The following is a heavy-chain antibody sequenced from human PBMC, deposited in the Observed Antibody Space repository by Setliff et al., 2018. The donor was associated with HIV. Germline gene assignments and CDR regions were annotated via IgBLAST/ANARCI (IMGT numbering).Heavy chain of an antibody. CDR2: IYSSGIT. CDR1: GGSISSGSYF. V-gene: IGHV4-61*02. Sequence: SETLSLTCTVSGGSISSGSYFWNWIRQPAGKGLEWIGRIYSSGITNYNPSLKSRLTISLDTSKNQFSLQVTSVTAADTAVYYCARDPYCPNTCYEDFTFDSWGQGTLV. D-gene: IGHD2-8*01. J-gene: IGHJ4*02. CDR3: ARDPYCPNTCYEDFTFDS.